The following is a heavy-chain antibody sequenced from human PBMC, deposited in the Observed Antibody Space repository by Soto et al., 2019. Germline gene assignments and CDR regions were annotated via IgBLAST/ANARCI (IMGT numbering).Heavy chain of an antibody. V-gene: IGHV3-30*18. CDR3: AKDPATVVTETFYFYFDY. CDR2: ISYDGSNK. CDR1: GFTFSSYG. D-gene: IGHD4-17*01. J-gene: IGHJ4*02. Sequence: QVQLVESGGGVVQPGRSLRLSCAASGFTFSSYGMHGVRQAPGKWLEWVAVISYDGSNKYYADSVKGRFTISRDNSKNTLYLQMNSLRAEDTAVYYCAKDPATVVTETFYFYFDYWGQGTLVTVSS.